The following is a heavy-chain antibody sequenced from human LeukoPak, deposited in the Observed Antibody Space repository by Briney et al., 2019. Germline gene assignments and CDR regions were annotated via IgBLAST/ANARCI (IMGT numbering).Heavy chain of an antibody. CDR3: ARDSMGSGSYFSLFDY. J-gene: IGHJ4*02. CDR2: IYYSGST. V-gene: IGHV4-39*07. CDR1: GGSISSSSYY. D-gene: IGHD3-10*01. Sequence: PSETLSLTCTVSGGSISSSSYYWGWIRQPPGKGLEWIGSIYYSGSTYYNPSLKSRVTISVDTSKNHFSLKLSSVTAADTAVYYCARDSMGSGSYFSLFDYWGQGTLVTVSS.